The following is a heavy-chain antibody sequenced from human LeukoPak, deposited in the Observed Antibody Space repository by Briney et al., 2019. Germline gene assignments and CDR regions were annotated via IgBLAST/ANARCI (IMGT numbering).Heavy chain of an antibody. V-gene: IGHV4-39*07. CDR2: IYYSGST. D-gene: IGHD6-13*01. J-gene: IGHJ5*02. Sequence: SETLSLTCTVSGGSISSSSYYWGWIRQPPGKGLEWIGSIYYSGSTYYNPSLESRVTISVDTSKNQFSLKLSSVTAADTAVYYCARDLVAAAAKSGYNWFDPWGQGTLVTVSS. CDR1: GGSISSSSYY. CDR3: ARDLVAAAAKSGYNWFDP.